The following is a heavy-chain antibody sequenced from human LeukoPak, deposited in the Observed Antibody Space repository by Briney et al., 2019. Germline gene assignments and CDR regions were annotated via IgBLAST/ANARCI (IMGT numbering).Heavy chain of an antibody. CDR1: GGSITSTNW. D-gene: IGHD4-17*01. V-gene: IGHV4-4*02. CDR3: ARSYGDYVGRKRAFDI. J-gene: IGHJ3*02. Sequence: NSSGTLSLTCAVSGGSITSTNWWSWVRQSPGKGLEWIGEIYHSGSTNYNPSLKSRVTISMDKSKNQFSLKLSSVTAADTAVYYCARSYGDYVGRKRAFDIWGQGTTVTVCS. CDR2: IYHSGST.